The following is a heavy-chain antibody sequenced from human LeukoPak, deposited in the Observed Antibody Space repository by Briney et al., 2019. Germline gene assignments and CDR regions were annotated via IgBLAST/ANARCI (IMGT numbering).Heavy chain of an antibody. V-gene: IGHV3-33*01. D-gene: IGHD6-13*01. CDR3: ARSRIGSSWYHHDY. Sequence: PGGSLRLSCAASGFTFSSYGMHWVRQAPGKGLEWVAVIWYDGSNKYYADSVKGRFTISKDNSQSMLHLQMNSLTTEDTAMYYCARSRIGSSWYHHDYWGQGTLVTVSS. CDR2: IWYDGSNK. J-gene: IGHJ4*02. CDR1: GFTFSSYG.